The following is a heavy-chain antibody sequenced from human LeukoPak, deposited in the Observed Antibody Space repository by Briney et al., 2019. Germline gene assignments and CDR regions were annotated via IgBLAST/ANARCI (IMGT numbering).Heavy chain of an antibody. CDR3: AKVLQVTPDY. Sequence: GGSLRLSCVVSGFTFSSYGMHGVRQAPGKGLEWVAFISYDGSNKYYADSVKGRFTISRDNSKNTLYLQMNSLRTEDTAVYYCAKVLQVTPDYWGQGTLVTVSS. CDR1: GFTFSSYG. V-gene: IGHV3-30*18. D-gene: IGHD2-21*02. CDR2: ISYDGSNK. J-gene: IGHJ4*02.